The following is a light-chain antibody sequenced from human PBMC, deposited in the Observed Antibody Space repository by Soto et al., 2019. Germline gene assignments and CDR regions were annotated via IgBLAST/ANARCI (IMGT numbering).Light chain of an antibody. J-gene: IGKJ1*01. CDR2: TAS. V-gene: IGKV1-39*01. CDR3: QQSYNTPQT. Sequence: DIQMTQSPSSLSASIGDRVTITCRASETINKYLNWYQQKPGKPPKLLIYTASTLPSGVPSRFSGSRPGTNFTLTINSLQPEDFATYYCQQSYNTPQTLGQGPKLDTK. CDR1: ETINKY.